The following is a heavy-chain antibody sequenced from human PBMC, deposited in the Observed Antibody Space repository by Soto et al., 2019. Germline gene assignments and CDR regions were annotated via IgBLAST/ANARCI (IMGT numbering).Heavy chain of an antibody. Sequence: LGESLKISCKGSGYSFTSYWICWVRQMPWKGLEWMGIIYPGDSDTRYSPSFQGQVTISADKSISTAYLQWSSLKASDTAMYYCARRDYGGNPVGIWFDPWGQGTLVTVSS. D-gene: IGHD4-17*01. CDR2: IYPGDSDT. CDR1: GYSFTSYW. V-gene: IGHV5-51*01. CDR3: ARRDYGGNPVGIWFDP. J-gene: IGHJ5*02.